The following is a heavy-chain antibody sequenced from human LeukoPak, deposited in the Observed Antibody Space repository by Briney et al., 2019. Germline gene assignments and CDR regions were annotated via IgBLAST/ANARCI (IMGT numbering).Heavy chain of an antibody. CDR2: IYWNDDK. Sequence: GSGPTLVNPTQTLTLTCTFSGFSLSTSGVGVGWIRQPPGKALEWLALIYWNDDKRYSPFLKSRVTITKDTSKNQVVLTMTNMDPVDTATYYCAVRDYSSSSGSNWFDPWGQGTLVTVSS. CDR1: GFSLSTSGVG. J-gene: IGHJ5*02. V-gene: IGHV2-5*01. D-gene: IGHD6-6*01. CDR3: AVRDYSSSSGSNWFDP.